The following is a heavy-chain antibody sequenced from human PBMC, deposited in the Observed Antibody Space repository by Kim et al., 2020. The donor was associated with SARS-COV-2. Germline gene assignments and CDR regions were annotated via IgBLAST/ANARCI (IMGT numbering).Heavy chain of an antibody. V-gene: IGHV4-59*08. CDR2: IHYSGST. CDR3: ARHVGYYPYYFDY. D-gene: IGHD1-26*01. CDR1: GGSTSNYY. Sequence: SETLSLTCTVSGGSTSNYYCSWIRQPPGKGLERIGYIHYSGSTNYKSSLKSRVTISVDTSKNQFSLNLSSVTAADTAVYYCARHVGYYPYYFDYWGQGALVTVSS. J-gene: IGHJ4*02.